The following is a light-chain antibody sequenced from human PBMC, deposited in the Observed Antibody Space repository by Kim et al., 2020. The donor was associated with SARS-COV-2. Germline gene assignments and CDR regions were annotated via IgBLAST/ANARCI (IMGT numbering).Light chain of an antibody. J-gene: IGLJ3*02. CDR2: QDS. Sequence: SSELTQPPSVSVSPGQTASITCSGDKLGDKYACWYQQKPGQSPVLVIYQDSKRPSGIPERFSGSNSGNTATLTISGTQAMDEADYYCQAWDSSFVFGGGT. CDR3: QAWDSSFV. V-gene: IGLV3-1*01. CDR1: KLGDKY.